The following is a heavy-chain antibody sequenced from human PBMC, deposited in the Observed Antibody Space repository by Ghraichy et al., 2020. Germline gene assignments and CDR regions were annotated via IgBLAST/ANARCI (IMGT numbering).Heavy chain of an antibody. CDR1: GFTFSSSA. CDR2: IVVDSGHT. Sequence: SVKVSCKASGFTFSSSAVQWVRQARGQRLEWIGWIVVDSGHTNYAQNFQERVTITRDMSTSTAYMEVSSLTSEDTAVYFCAATVDCSGPYYGLDVWGHGTTVTVSS. D-gene: IGHD2-15*01. V-gene: IGHV1-58*01. CDR3: AATVDCSGPYYGLDV. J-gene: IGHJ6*02.